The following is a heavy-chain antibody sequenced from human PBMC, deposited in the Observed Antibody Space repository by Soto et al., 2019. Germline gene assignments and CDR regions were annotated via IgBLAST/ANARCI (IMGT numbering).Heavy chain of an antibody. CDR2: IYYSGST. CDR1: GGSISSYY. Sequence: SETRSLTCTVSGGSISSYYWSWIRQPPGKGLEWIGYIYYSGSTNYNPSLKGRVTISVDTSKNQFSLKLSSVTAADTAVYYCARVRNYDFWSRPYMAVSGQGTSVTVSS. D-gene: IGHD3-3*01. V-gene: IGHV4-59*01. CDR3: ARVRNYDFWSRPYMAV. J-gene: IGHJ6*03.